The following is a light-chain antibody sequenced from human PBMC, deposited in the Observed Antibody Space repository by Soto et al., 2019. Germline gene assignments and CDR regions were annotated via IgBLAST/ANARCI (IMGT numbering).Light chain of an antibody. CDR1: ESVSNNS. V-gene: IGKV3-20*01. J-gene: IGKJ2*01. Sequence: ELVLTQSPGTLSLSPGERATLSCRANESVSNNSLAWYQQQPGQPPSLLIFGASSRATGIPDRITGIGSGADFSLTISRLEPADFAVYFCHHYGYGADTFGQGTKLEIK. CDR3: HHYGYGADT. CDR2: GAS.